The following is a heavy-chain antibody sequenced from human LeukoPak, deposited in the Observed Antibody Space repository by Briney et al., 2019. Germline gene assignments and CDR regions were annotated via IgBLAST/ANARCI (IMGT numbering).Heavy chain of an antibody. CDR2: IKQDGSEK. CDR3: ARQECGGDCYSLDY. Sequence: GGSLRLSCAASGFTFSSYWMSWVRQAPGKGLEWVANIKQDGSEKYYVDSVKGRFTISRDNAKNSLYLQMNSLRAEDTAVYYCARQECGGDCYSLDYWGQGTLVTVSS. J-gene: IGHJ4*02. D-gene: IGHD2-21*02. V-gene: IGHV3-7*01. CDR1: GFTFSSYW.